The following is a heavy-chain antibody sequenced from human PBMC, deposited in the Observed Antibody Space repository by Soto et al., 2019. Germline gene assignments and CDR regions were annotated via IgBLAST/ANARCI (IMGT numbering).Heavy chain of an antibody. V-gene: IGHV4-59*08. CDR2: IYYSGST. CDR3: ARILDYSKSRYYYYMDV. Sequence: PSETLSLTCTVSGGSISSYYWSWIRQPPGKGLEWIGYIYYSGSTNYNPSLKSRVTISVDTSKNQFSLKLSSVTAADTAIYYCARILDYSKSRYYYYMDVWGKGTTVTVSS. CDR1: GGSISSYY. J-gene: IGHJ6*03. D-gene: IGHD4-4*01.